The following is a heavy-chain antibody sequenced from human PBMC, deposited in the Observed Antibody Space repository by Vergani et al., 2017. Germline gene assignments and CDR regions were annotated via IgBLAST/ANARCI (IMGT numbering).Heavy chain of an antibody. D-gene: IGHD3-22*01. J-gene: IGHJ4*02. V-gene: IGHV3-30*02. Sequence: QVQLVESGGGVVQPGGSLRLSCAASGFTFSSYGMHWVRQAPGKGLEWVAFIRYDGSNKYYADSVKGRFTISRDNSKNTLYLQMNSLRAEDTAVYYCAKDELVGLLVVGITLDCWRQGTLIAVSS. CDR2: IRYDGSNK. CDR1: GFTFSSYG. CDR3: AKDELVGLLVVGITLDC.